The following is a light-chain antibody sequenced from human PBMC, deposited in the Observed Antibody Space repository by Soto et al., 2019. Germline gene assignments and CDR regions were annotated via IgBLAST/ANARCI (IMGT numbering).Light chain of an antibody. J-gene: IGKJ1*01. Sequence: DIQMTQSPSTLSASVGDRVTIACRASQSVVSRLAWYQHKPGKAPNLLIYEASTLERWVPSRFSGSGSGTEFTLTISSLQPDDVATYYCQQYNTYSPAWTFGQGTKVEI. V-gene: IGKV1-5*03. CDR1: QSVVSR. CDR2: EAS. CDR3: QQYNTYSPAWT.